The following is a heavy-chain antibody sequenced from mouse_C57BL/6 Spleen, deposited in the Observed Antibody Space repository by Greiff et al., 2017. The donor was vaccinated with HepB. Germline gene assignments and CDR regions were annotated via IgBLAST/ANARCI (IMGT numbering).Heavy chain of an antibody. CDR2: IDPSDRET. V-gene: IGHV1-52*01. J-gene: IGHJ2*01. D-gene: IGHD1-1*01. Sequence: QVQLQQPGAELVRPGSSVKLSCKASGYTFTSYWMHWVKQRPIQGLEWIGNIDPSDRETHYNQKFKDKATLTVDKSSSTAYMQLSSLTSEDSAVYYCARGITTVVFDYWGQGTTLTVSS. CDR1: GYTFTSYW. CDR3: ARGITTVVFDY.